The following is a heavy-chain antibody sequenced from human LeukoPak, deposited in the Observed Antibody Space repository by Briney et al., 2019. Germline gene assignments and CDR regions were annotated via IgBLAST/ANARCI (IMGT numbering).Heavy chain of an antibody. CDR3: ARDTEDGSLDY. J-gene: IGHJ4*02. CDR2: ISSSSSTI. CDR1: GFTFSSYS. V-gene: IGHV3-48*01. Sequence: PGGSLRLSCAASGFTFSSYSMNWVRQAPGKGLELVSYISSSSSTIYYADSVKGRFTISRYNAKNSLYLQMNSLRAEDTAVYYCARDTEDGSLDYWGQGTLVTVSS. D-gene: IGHD5-24*01.